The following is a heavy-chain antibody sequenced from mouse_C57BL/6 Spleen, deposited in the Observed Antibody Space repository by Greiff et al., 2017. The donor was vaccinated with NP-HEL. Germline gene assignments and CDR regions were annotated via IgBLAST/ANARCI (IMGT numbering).Heavy chain of an antibody. Sequence: QVQLQQSGAELVKPGASVKLFCKASGYTFTSYWMHWVKQRPGQGLEWIGMIHPNSGSTNYNEKFKSKATLTVDKSSSTAYMQLSSLTSEDSAVYYCARGTYYYGSLYAMDYWGQGTSVTVSS. CDR1: GYTFTSYW. CDR2: IHPNSGST. J-gene: IGHJ4*01. D-gene: IGHD1-1*01. CDR3: ARGTYYYGSLYAMDY. V-gene: IGHV1-64*01.